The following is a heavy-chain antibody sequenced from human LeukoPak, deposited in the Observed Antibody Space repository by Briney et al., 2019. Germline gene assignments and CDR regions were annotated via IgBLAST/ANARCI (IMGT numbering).Heavy chain of an antibody. Sequence: ASVKVSCKASGYTFTSYDINWVRQAPGQGLEWMGGIIPIFGTANYAQKFQGRLTITADESTGTAYMELSSLRSEDTAVYYCARKGISSGDTYGVFDIWGQGTMVTVSS. CDR1: GYTFTSYD. CDR2: IIPIFGTA. CDR3: ARKGISSGDTYGVFDI. V-gene: IGHV1-69*13. D-gene: IGHD3-22*01. J-gene: IGHJ3*02.